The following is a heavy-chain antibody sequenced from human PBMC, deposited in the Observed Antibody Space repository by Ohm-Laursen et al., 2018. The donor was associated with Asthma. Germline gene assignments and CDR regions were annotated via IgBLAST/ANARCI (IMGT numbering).Heavy chain of an antibody. Sequence: SLRLSCTASGFTFDDYAMHWVRQAPGKGLEWVSGISWNSGSIGYADSVKGRFTISRDNAKNSLYLQMNSLRAEDTAVYYCARGDRFLGYWGQGTLVTVSS. V-gene: IGHV3-9*01. CDR2: ISWNSGSI. CDR3: ARGDRFLGY. CDR1: GFTFDDYA. J-gene: IGHJ4*02.